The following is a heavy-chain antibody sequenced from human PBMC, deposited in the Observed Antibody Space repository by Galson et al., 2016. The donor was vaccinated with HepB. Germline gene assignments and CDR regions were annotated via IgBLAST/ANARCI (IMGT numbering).Heavy chain of an antibody. CDR3: ARGRDGYTLLMDY. V-gene: IGHV1-2*04. CDR1: GYTFTDYY. D-gene: IGHD5-24*01. J-gene: IGHJ4*02. CDR2: INPNSGGT. Sequence: SVKVSCKASGYTFTDYYMHWVRQAPGQGLEWMGWINPNSGGTNYAQTFQGWVTMTRDTSISTAYMELSRLGSDDTAVCYCARGRDGYTLLMDYGGQGTLVTVSS.